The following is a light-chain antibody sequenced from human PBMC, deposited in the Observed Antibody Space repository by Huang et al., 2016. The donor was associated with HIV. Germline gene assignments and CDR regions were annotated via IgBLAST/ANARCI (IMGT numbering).Light chain of an antibody. CDR3: QHYYSSPIT. CDR1: QSVLSNCNNNTN. Sequence: DIVMTQSPDSLAVSLGERASINCKSSQSVLSNCNNNTNLAWYQQKPGQPPKLLIYWASTRESGVPDRFSGSGSETDFTLTISSLQAEDVAFYYCQHYYSSPITFGGGTKVEIK. CDR2: WAS. J-gene: IGKJ4*01. V-gene: IGKV4-1*01.